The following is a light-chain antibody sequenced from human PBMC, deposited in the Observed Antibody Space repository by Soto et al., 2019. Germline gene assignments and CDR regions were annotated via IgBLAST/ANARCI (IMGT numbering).Light chain of an antibody. CDR3: QQYGSSPRT. Sequence: EIVLTQSPGTLSLSPGERATVSCRASQSASSSYLAWYQQKPGQAPRLLIYGASSRATGIPDRFSGSGSGTDFTLTISRLEPEDFAVYYCQQYGSSPRTFGQGTKVEIK. J-gene: IGKJ1*01. CDR2: GAS. V-gene: IGKV3-20*01. CDR1: QSASSSY.